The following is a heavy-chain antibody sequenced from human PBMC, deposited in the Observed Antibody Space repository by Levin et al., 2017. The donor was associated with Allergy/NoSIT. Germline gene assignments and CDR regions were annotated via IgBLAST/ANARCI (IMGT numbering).Heavy chain of an antibody. J-gene: IGHJ5*02. V-gene: IGHV1-8*01. D-gene: IGHD4-17*01. CDR1: GYTFTSYD. CDR3: ARGPPHTVTTFNWFDP. CDR2: MNPNSGNT. Sequence: ASVKVSCKASGYTFTSYDINWVRQATGQGLEWMGWMNPNSGNTGYAQKFQGRVTMTRNTSISTAYMELSSLRSEDTAVYYCARGPPHTVTTFNWFDPWGQGTLVTVSS.